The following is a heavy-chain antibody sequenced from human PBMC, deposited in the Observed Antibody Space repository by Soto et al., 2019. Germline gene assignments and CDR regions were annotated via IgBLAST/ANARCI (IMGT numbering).Heavy chain of an antibody. CDR3: ARDRGTIRYYGMDV. D-gene: IGHD5-12*01. J-gene: IGHJ6*02. Sequence: QVQLVESGGGVVQPGRSLRLSCAASGFTFSSYGMHWVRQAPGKGLEWVAVIWYDGSNKYYADSVKGRFTISGDNSKNTLYLQMNSLRAEDTAVYYCARDRGTIRYYGMDVWGQGTTVTVSS. CDR1: GFTFSSYG. V-gene: IGHV3-33*01. CDR2: IWYDGSNK.